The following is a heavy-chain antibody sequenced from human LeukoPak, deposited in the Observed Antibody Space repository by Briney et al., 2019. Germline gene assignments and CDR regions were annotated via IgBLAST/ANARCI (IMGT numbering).Heavy chain of an antibody. J-gene: IGHJ6*04. V-gene: IGHV3-30*02. CDR1: GFTLTSTG. D-gene: IGHD3-10*02. CDR2: MHYDGRNI. CDR3: AELGITMIGGV. Sequence: PGGSLRLSCAMSGFTLTSTGMHWVRQAPGKGLEWVAFMHYDGRNILYADSVKGRFSISTDNSKNMVYLQMNSLRAEDTAVYYCAELGITMIGGVWGKGTTVTISS.